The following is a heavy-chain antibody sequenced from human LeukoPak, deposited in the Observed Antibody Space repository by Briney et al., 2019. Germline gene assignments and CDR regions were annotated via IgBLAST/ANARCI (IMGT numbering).Heavy chain of an antibody. D-gene: IGHD3-22*01. CDR3: ATITSMRVVLIS. CDR1: GFTFSSFD. J-gene: IGHJ1*01. V-gene: IGHV3-23*01. CDR2: ISVSATNT. Sequence: GGSLRLSCAASGFTFSSFDMTWVRQAPGKGLERVSTISVSATNTYYADSVKGRFTISRDNSKNTLYLQMNSLGADDTAVYYCATITSMRVVLISWGQGTLVTVSS.